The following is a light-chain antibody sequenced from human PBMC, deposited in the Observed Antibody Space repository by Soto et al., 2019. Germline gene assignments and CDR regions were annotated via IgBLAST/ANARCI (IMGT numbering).Light chain of an antibody. CDR2: AAS. Sequence: AIRMTQSPSSLSASTGDRVTITCRASQGISSYLAWYQQKPGKAPKLLIYAASTLQSGVPSRFSGSGSGTDFLLTSGCLKFEDFETNSCQQNYSYPPYTFGQGTKLEIK. CDR1: QGISSY. V-gene: IGKV1-8*01. CDR3: QQNYSYPPYT. J-gene: IGKJ2*01.